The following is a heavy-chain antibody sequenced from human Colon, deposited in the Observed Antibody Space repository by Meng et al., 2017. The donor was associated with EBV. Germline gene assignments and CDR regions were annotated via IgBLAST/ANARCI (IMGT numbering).Heavy chain of an antibody. CDR1: GGSMSSGNYY. J-gene: IGHJ4*02. CDR3: ASFDHIPRRNYFDY. V-gene: IGHV4-30-4*01. CDR2: IHHSGSA. D-gene: IGHD2-21*01. Sequence: QVALQVVLPGLLQPPPPPSSPCTVSGGSMSSGNYYWSWNRQPLGKGLEWIGYIHHSGSAYYNPSLKSRVSISVDTSKNQFSLNLNSMTAADTAVYYCASFDHIPRRNYFDYWGQGTLVTVSS.